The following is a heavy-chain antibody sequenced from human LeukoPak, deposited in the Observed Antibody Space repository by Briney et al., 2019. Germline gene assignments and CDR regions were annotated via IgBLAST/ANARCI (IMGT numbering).Heavy chain of an antibody. CDR3: ARERDFWSGNFDYYYYMDV. CDR1: GGSISSYY. Sequence: PSETLSLTCTVSGGSISSYYWNWIRQPPGKGLEWIGYIYYSGSTNYNPSLKSRVTISVDTSKNQFSLKLSSVTAADTAVYYCARERDFWSGNFDYYYYMDVWGKGTTVTVSS. J-gene: IGHJ6*03. D-gene: IGHD3-3*01. CDR2: IYYSGST. V-gene: IGHV4-59*01.